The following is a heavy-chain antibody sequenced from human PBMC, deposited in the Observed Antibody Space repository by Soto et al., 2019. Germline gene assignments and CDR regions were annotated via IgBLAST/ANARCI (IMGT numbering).Heavy chain of an antibody. CDR2: INPNSGGT. Sequence: GAAGKVSCEDSWYTFTGSDMPSGRQAPGQRLEWLGWINPNSGGTNYAQKFQGWVTMTRDTSISTAYMELSRLRSDDTAVYYCARDLAMVRGVTHYSYYGMDGWGQGTTVTVSS. D-gene: IGHD3-10*01. CDR3: ARDLAMVRGVTHYSYYGMDG. V-gene: IGHV1-2*04. CDR1: WYTFTGSD. J-gene: IGHJ6*02.